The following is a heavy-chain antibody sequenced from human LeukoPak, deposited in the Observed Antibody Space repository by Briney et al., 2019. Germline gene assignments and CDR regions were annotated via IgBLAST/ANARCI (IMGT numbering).Heavy chain of an antibody. CDR2: INSGGGST. J-gene: IGHJ3*01. V-gene: IGHV3-74*01. CDR3: ARRRERGASDAFAF. D-gene: IGHD3-16*01. CDR1: GFTFSSFW. Sequence: GGSLRLSCAASGFTFSSFWMYWVRQAPGKGLVWVSRINSGGGSTTYADSVKGRFTISRDNAKNTVYLQMNSLRAEDTAVYYCARRRERGASDAFAFWGQATM.